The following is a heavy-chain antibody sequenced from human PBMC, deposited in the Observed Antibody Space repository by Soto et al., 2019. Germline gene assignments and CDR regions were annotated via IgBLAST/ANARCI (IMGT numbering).Heavy chain of an antibody. CDR2: IDGSGGIT. D-gene: IGHD3-10*01. Sequence: GGSLRLSCAASGFTFGTTDMSWVRQAPGEGLEWVSTIDGSGGITYYADSVKGRFTISRDNSRNTVYLQMNSLRGDDTALYYCVKNSGWFNTWGQGALVPVSS. V-gene: IGHV3-23*01. CDR3: VKNSGWFNT. CDR1: GFTFGTTD. J-gene: IGHJ5*02.